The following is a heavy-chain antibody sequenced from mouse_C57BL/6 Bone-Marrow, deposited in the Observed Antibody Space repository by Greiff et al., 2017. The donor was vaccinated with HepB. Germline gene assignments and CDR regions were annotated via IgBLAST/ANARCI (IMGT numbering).Heavy chain of an antibody. Sequence: EVQLQQSGAELVRPGASVKLSCTASGFNIKDDYMHWVKQRPEQGLEWIGWIDPENGDTEYASQFQGKATITADTSSNTAYLQLSSLTSEDTAVYYCTTEDGSSYENFDYWGQGTTLTVSS. J-gene: IGHJ2*01. CDR1: GFNIKDDY. V-gene: IGHV14-4*01. D-gene: IGHD1-1*01. CDR2: IDPENGDT. CDR3: TTEDGSSYENFDY.